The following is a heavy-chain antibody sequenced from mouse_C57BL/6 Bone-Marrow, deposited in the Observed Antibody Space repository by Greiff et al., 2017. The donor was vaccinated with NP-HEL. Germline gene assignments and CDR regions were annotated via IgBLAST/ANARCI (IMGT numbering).Heavy chain of an antibody. Sequence: QVQLQQPGAELVKPGASVKLSCKASGYTFTSYWMHWVKQRPGQGLEWIGMIHPNSGSTNYNEKFKSKATLTVDKSSSTAYMQRSSLTSEDSAVYYCARKLRYPYFDYWGQGTTLTVSS. V-gene: IGHV1-64*01. CDR1: GYTFTSYW. J-gene: IGHJ2*01. D-gene: IGHD1-1*01. CDR2: IHPNSGST. CDR3: ARKLRYPYFDY.